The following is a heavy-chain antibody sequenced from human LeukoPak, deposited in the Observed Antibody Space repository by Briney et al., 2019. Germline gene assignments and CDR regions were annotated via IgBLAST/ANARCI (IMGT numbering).Heavy chain of an antibody. CDR1: DGSISSSNW. CDR3: ARALSSGSYVWFDS. Sequence: SETLSLTCAVSDGSISSSNWWSWVRQPPGRGLEWIGEIYHSGSTNSNPSLKSRVTISLDKSNNHFSLKLRSVAAADTAVYYCARALSSGSYVWFDSWGQGTLITVSS. V-gene: IGHV4-4*02. J-gene: IGHJ5*01. CDR2: IYHSGST. D-gene: IGHD3-10*01.